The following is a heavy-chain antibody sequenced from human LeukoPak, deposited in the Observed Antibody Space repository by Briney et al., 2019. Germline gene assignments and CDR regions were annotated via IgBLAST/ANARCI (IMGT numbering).Heavy chain of an antibody. Sequence: GESLKISCKGSGYSFTSYWIGWVRQMPGKGLEWMGIIYPGDSDTRYSPSFQGQVTISADKSISTAYLQWSSLKASDTAMYYCARPLRYCSSTSCYPHAFGIWGQGTMVTVSS. CDR1: GYSFTSYW. J-gene: IGHJ3*02. CDR2: IYPGDSDT. D-gene: IGHD2-2*01. CDR3: ARPLRYCSSTSCYPHAFGI. V-gene: IGHV5-51*01.